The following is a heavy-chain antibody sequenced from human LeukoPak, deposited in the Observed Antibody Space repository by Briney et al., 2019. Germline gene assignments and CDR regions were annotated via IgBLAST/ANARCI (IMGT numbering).Heavy chain of an antibody. Sequence: GASVKVSCKASGGTFSSYAISWVRQAPGQGLEWMGGIIPIFGTANYAQKFQGKVTITADESTSTAYMELSSLRSEDTAVYYCARNYPGGDYAHNWFDPWGQGTLVTVSS. CDR3: ARNYPGGDYAHNWFDP. CDR2: IIPIFGTA. CDR1: GGTFSSYA. V-gene: IGHV1-69*01. J-gene: IGHJ5*02. D-gene: IGHD2-21*02.